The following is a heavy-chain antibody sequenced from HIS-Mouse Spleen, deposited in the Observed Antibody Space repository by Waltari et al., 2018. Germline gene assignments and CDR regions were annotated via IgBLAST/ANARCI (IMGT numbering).Heavy chain of an antibody. J-gene: IGHJ2*01. Sequence: QVQLQESGPGLVKPSVTLSLTCTVSGGSISSYYWSWIRQPPGKELEWIGYYSGSTNYNPSLKSRVTISVDTSKNQFSLKLSSVTAADTAVYYCARASRDLLLPRYFDLWGRGTLVTVSS. CDR2: YYSGST. V-gene: IGHV4-59*01. CDR3: ARASRDLLLPRYFDL. CDR1: GGSISSYY.